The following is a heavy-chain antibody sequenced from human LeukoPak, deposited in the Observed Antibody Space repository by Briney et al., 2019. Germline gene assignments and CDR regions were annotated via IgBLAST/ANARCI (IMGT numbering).Heavy chain of an antibody. CDR3: AGRIYGSGWD. J-gene: IGHJ4*03. CDR2: THYSGNA. CDR1: GGSISSYY. Sequence: SETLSLTCTVSGGSISSYYWSWSRQHPGKGLEWIGYTHYSGNAYYNPSLKSRVTISVDTSKSQFSLKLSSVTAADTAVYYCAGRIYGSGWDWGHGTLITVSS. V-gene: IGHV4-59*06. D-gene: IGHD6-19*01.